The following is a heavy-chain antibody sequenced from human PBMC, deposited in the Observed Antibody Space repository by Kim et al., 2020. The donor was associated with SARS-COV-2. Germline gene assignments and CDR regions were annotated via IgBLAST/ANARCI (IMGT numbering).Heavy chain of an antibody. J-gene: IGHJ6*02. V-gene: IGHV4-34*01. CDR2: INHSGST. CDR1: GGSFNDYY. CDR3: AGGQDVDSGRYGGMDV. Sequence: SETLSLTCAVYGGSFNDYYWSWIRQPPGKGLEWIGEINHSGSTNYNPSLRSRVIISVATSKNQFSLKLSSVTAADTAVYYCAGGQDVDSGRYGGMDVWGQGTTVTVSS. D-gene: IGHD3-10*01.